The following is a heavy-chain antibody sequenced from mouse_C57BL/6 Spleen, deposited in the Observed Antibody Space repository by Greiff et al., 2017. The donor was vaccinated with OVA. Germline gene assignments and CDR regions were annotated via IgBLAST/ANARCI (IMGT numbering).Heavy chain of an antibody. V-gene: IGHV14-2*01. CDR2: IDPEDGET. D-gene: IGHD1-1*01. Sequence: EVQLVESGAELVKPGASVKLSCTASGFTIKDYYMHWVKQRTEQGLEWIGRIDPEDGETKYAPKFQCKATITADTSSNTAYLQLSSLTSEDTAVYYCARSGVVPDYWGQGTTLTVSS. CDR1: GFTIKDYY. J-gene: IGHJ2*01. CDR3: ARSGVVPDY.